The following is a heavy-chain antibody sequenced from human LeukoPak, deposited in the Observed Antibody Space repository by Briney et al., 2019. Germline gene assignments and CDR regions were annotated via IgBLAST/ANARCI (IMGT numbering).Heavy chain of an antibody. V-gene: IGHV1-2*02. CDR3: ARDLGGNVLLWFGDPHWFDP. Sequence: ASVKVSCKASGYTFTGYYMHWVRQAPGQGLEWVGWINPNSGGTNYAQKFQGRVTMTRDTSISTAYMELSRLRSDDTAVYYCARDLGGNVLLWFGDPHWFDPWGQGTLVTVSS. CDR1: GYTFTGYY. D-gene: IGHD3-10*01. J-gene: IGHJ5*02. CDR2: INPNSGGT.